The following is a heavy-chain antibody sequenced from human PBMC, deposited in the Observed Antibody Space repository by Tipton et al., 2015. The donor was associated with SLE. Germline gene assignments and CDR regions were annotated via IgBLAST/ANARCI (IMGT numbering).Heavy chain of an antibody. CDR1: GGSISSHY. J-gene: IGHJ6*02. CDR2: IYYSGST. CDR3: ARVMDFSGGRPALDV. D-gene: IGHD3-3*01. V-gene: IGHV4-59*11. Sequence: TLSLTCTVSGGSISSHYWSWIRQPPGKGLEWIGYIYYSGSTNYNPSLKSRVAMSVDTSKSQFSLHLSSVTAADTALYYCARVMDFSGGRPALDVWGQGTSVTVSS.